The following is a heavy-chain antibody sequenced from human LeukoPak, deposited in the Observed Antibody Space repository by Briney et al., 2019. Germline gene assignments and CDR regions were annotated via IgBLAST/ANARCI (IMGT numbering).Heavy chain of an antibody. J-gene: IGHJ4*02. Sequence: SVTVSCKASGFTFTRSAMQWVRQARGQRLEWLGWIVVGSGDTNYAQKFQERVTITRDMSTSTVYMELSSLRSEDTAVYYCAADRDCSSRSCDPHKFDHWGQGTLVTVSS. CDR3: AADRDCSSRSCDPHKFDH. V-gene: IGHV1-58*02. CDR2: IVVGSGDT. CDR1: GFTFTRSA. D-gene: IGHD2-2*01.